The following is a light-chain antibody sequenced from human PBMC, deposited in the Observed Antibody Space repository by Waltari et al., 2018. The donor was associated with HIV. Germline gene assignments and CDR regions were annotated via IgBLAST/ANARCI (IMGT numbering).Light chain of an antibody. J-gene: IGKJ4*01. CDR3: QQYFRIPPT. V-gene: IGKV4-1*01. Sequence: DIVMTQSPDSLPVSLGERATIHCTSSRSILYSSDNRNYLAWYQQNPRQPPKLLISWASTRESGVPYRFTGSGSGTDFTLTITGLQAEDVAVYHCQQYFRIPPTFGGGTKVEIK. CDR2: WAS. CDR1: RSILYSSDNRNY.